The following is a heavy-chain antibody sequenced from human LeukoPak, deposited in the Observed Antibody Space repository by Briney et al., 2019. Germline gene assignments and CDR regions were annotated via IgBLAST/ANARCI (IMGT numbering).Heavy chain of an antibody. D-gene: IGHD3-22*01. CDR1: GFSLSTSAVS. V-gene: IGHV2-5*01. CDR2: IYWNDDK. Sequence: SGPTLVNPTQTLTLTCTFSGFSLSTSAVSVGWIRQPPGKALEWLALIYWNDDKRYSPSLKSRLTITKDTSKNQVVLTMTNMDPLDTATYYCAHRLAYYYDSSGYISWGQGTLVTVSS. J-gene: IGHJ5*02. CDR3: AHRLAYYYDSSGYIS.